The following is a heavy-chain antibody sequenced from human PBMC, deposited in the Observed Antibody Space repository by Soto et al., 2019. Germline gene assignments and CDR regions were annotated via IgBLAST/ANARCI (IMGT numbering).Heavy chain of an antibody. CDR3: ASLLNRGRNRPFLF. D-gene: IGHD1-26*01. CDR1: GDSIGSHY. J-gene: IGHJ1*01. V-gene: IGHV4-59*08. Sequence: SETLSLTCTVSGDSIGSHYWSWVRQSPGKGLECIGYIHYSGITIYNPSLKGRVTLSLDTSKNQFSLKLTPVTAADTAVYYCASLLNRGRNRPFLFWCQTTLVSVSS. CDR2: IHYSGIT.